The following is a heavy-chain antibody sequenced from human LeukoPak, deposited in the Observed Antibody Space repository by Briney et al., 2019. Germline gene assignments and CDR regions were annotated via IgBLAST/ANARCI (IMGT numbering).Heavy chain of an antibody. CDR2: VYPGGFT. CDR3: AIGGVIWRMDV. J-gene: IGHJ6*02. D-gene: IGHD2/OR15-2a*01. CDR1: GFTVTSNY. Sequence: GGSLRLSCAVSGFTVTSNYMSWVRQAPGKGLEWVSVVYPGGFTYHADSVKGRFTISRDTSKNTVYLQMNSLRAEDTAVYYCAIGGVIWRMDVWGQGTTVTVSS. V-gene: IGHV3-66*01.